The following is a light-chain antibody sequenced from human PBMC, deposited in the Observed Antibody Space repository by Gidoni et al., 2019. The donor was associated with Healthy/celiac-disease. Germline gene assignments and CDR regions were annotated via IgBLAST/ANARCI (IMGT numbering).Light chain of an antibody. CDR3: QQYNNWPPLT. CDR1: QSVSSN. J-gene: IGKJ4*01. Sequence: EILLMQSPATLSVSPGERATLSCRASQSVSSNLAWYQQKPGQAPSLLIYGASTRATGIPARFSGSGSGTEFTLTISSLQSEDFAVYYCQQYNNWPPLTFGGGTKVEIK. CDR2: GAS. V-gene: IGKV3D-15*01.